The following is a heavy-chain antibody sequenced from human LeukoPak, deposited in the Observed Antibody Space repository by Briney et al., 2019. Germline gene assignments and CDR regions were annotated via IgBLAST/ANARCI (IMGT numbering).Heavy chain of an antibody. CDR1: GGSISSYY. V-gene: IGHV4-59*01. CDR3: ARGQDGYCFDY. Sequence: SETLSLTCTVSGGSISSYYWSWIRQPPGKGLEWFGYIYYTGSTNYNPSLKSRVTMSLDTSKNQFSLKLSSVTAADMAVYYCARGQDGYCFDYWGQGTLVTVSS. J-gene: IGHJ4*02. D-gene: IGHD4-17*01. CDR2: IYYTGST.